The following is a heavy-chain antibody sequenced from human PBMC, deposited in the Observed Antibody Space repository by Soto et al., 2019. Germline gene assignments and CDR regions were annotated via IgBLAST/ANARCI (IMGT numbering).Heavy chain of an antibody. CDR1: GGSINTVNYF. D-gene: IGHD1-26*01. J-gene: IGHJ5*02. Sequence: SETLSLTCTVSGGSINTVNYFWSWIRQSPDKGLEWIGHIYNGGTTYNNPSLTSRVTISVDTSKNALYLQMNSLRAEDTAVYFCAMQTREGGLYSWSQGTLVTVSS. CDR2: IYNGGTT. V-gene: IGHV4-30-4*01. CDR3: AMQTREGGLYS.